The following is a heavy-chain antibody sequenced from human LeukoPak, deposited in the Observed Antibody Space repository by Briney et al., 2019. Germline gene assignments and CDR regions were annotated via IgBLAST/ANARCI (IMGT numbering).Heavy chain of an antibody. CDR2: IYYSGST. J-gene: IGHJ3*02. Sequence: SETPSLTCTVSGGSISSHYWSWSRQPPGKGLEWIGYIYYSGSTNYNPSLKSRVTISVDTSKNQFSLKLSSVTAADTAVYYCARTYDFGRGPPGDAFDNWGPGTWVIVSS. D-gene: IGHD3-3*01. V-gene: IGHV4-59*08. CDR3: ARTYDFGRGPPGDAFDN. CDR1: GGSISSHY.